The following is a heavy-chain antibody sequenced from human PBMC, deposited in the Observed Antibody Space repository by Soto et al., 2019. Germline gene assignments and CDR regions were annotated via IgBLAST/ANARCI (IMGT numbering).Heavy chain of an antibody. CDR1: GFTFSTYA. V-gene: IGHV3-30-3*01. CDR3: ATGNTWNLDY. Sequence: GSLRLSCAASGFTFSTYAMHWVRQAPGKGLAWLAVMSYDGNNKYYADSVKGRFTISRDNSKNTLYLQMNSLRAEDTAVYYCATGNTWNLDYWGQGTLVTVSS. D-gene: IGHD1-20*01. J-gene: IGHJ4*02. CDR2: MSYDGNNK.